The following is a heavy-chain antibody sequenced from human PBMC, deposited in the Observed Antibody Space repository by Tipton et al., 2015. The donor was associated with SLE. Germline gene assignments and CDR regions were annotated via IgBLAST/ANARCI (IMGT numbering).Heavy chain of an antibody. Sequence: TLSLTCTVSGGSINYYYWSWIRQPPGKGLEWIGYIYYSGSTDYKPSLKSRVTISVDTSKNQFSLKLNSVTAADTAVYYCARGGYGGNPLEYWGQGTVVPVSS. CDR2: IYYSGST. V-gene: IGHV4-59*01. CDR3: ARGGYGGNPLEY. D-gene: IGHD4-23*01. J-gene: IGHJ4*02. CDR1: GGSINYYY.